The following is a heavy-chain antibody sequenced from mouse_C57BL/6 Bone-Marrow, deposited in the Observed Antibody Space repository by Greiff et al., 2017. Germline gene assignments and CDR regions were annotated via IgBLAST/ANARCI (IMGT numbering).Heavy chain of an antibody. D-gene: IGHD1-1*01. CDR2: IFPGNSDT. CDR3: TRRITAVVATADY. V-gene: IGHV1-5*01. Sequence: EVQLQESGTVLARPGASVKMSCKTSGYTFTSYWMHWVKQRPGQGLEWIGAIFPGNSDTSYNQKFKGKAKLTAVTSASTAYMELSSLTNEEAAVYYCTRRITAVVATADYWGQGTTVTVSS. CDR1: GYTFTSYW. J-gene: IGHJ2*01.